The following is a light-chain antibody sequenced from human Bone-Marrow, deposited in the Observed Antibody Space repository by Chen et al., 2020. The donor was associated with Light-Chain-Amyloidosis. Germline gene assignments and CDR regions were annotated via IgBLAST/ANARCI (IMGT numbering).Light chain of an antibody. J-gene: IGLJ3*02. CDR3: QVWDRSSDRPV. V-gene: IGLV3-21*02. Sequence: SYVLTQPSSVAVAPGQTATNACGGNNIGSTSVHWYQQTPGQAPLLVVYDDSDRPSRIPERLSCSNSGDTATLTISRVVAGDEADYYGQVWDRSSDRPVFGGGTKLTVL. CDR1: NIGSTS. CDR2: DDS.